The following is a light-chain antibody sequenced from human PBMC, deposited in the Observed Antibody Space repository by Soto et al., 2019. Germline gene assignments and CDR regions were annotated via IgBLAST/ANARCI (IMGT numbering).Light chain of an antibody. J-gene: IGLJ3*02. CDR3: VLYMGSDWV. Sequence: QAVVTREPSFSVSPGGTVTLTCGLSSGSVSTSYYPSWYQQTPGQAPRTLIYNTNTRSTGVPDRFSGSILGNKAALTITGAQADDESDYYCVLYMGSDWVFGGGTKLTVL. CDR2: NTN. V-gene: IGLV8-61*01. CDR1: SGSVSTSYY.